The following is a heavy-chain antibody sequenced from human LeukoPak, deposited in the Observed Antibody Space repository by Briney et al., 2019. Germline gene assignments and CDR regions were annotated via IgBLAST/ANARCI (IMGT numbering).Heavy chain of an antibody. CDR1: GFTFSSQW. V-gene: IGHV3-7*01. D-gene: IGHD3-10*01. CDR3: AREEAGSGKVFDY. Sequence: PGGSLRLSCAASGFTFSSQWMSWVRQAPGKGLEWVANINQDGSEKYYVDSVKGRFTISRDNAKNSLYLQMNSLRAEDTAVYYCAREEAGSGKVFDYWGQGTLVSVSS. CDR2: INQDGSEK. J-gene: IGHJ4*02.